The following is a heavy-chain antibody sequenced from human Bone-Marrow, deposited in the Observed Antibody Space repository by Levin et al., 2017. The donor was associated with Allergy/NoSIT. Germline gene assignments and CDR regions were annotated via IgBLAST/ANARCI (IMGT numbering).Heavy chain of an antibody. D-gene: IGHD2/OR15-2a*01. J-gene: IGHJ4*02. CDR1: GYSFTDYQ. CDR3: ATEEYDF. CDR2: LNTTNGDT. Sequence: ASVKVSCKTFGYSFTDYQIHWVRQGPRHGLEWMGYLNTTNGDTATAQKFQGRVLMTRDTSIRTAYMELRGLKSDDTAVYFCATEEYDFWGQGTQLTVSS. V-gene: IGHV1-2*02.